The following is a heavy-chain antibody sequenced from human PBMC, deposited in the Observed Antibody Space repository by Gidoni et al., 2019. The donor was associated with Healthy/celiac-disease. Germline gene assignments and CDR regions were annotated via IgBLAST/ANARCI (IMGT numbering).Heavy chain of an antibody. D-gene: IGHD5-12*01. CDR3: AKVRQGVWLPFFDY. CDR2: ISGSGGST. CDR1: GFTFSSYA. Sequence: EVQLLVSGGGLVQPAGSLRLSCATSGFTFSSYALSWVRQAPGKGLEWVSAISGSGGSTYYADSVKGRFTISRDNSKNTLYLQMNSLRAEDTAVYYCAKVRQGVWLPFFDYWGQGTLVTVSS. J-gene: IGHJ4*02. V-gene: IGHV3-23*01.